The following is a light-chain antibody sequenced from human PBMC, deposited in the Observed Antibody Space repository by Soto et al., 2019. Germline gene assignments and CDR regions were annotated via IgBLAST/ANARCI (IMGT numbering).Light chain of an antibody. CDR1: QSISSY. CDR2: AAS. V-gene: IGKV1-39*01. Sequence: DIQMTQSPSSLSASVGDRVTITCRASQSISSYLNWYQQKPGKAPKLLIYAASSLQSGVPSRFSGSGSGRDFTLTVSSLQPEDFATYYCQQSYRTPPWTFGQGTKVEIK. J-gene: IGKJ1*01. CDR3: QQSYRTPPWT.